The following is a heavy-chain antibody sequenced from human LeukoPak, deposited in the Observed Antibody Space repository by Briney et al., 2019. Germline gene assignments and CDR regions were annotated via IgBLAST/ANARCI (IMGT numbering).Heavy chain of an antibody. D-gene: IGHD1-14*01. Sequence: SETLSLTCAVYGGSFSGYYWSWIRQPPGKGLEWIGEINHSGSTNYNPSLKSRVTISVDTSKNQFSLKLSSVTAADTAVYYCAKGLTHYCYYGMDVWGQGTTVTVSS. CDR1: GGSFSGYY. J-gene: IGHJ6*02. CDR2: INHSGST. V-gene: IGHV4-34*01. CDR3: AKGLTHYCYYGMDV.